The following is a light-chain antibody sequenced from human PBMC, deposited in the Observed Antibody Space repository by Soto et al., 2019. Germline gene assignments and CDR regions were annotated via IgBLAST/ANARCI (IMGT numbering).Light chain of an antibody. V-gene: IGLV2-14*01. J-gene: IGLJ1*01. CDR2: DVS. Sequence: QAVVTQPASVSGSPGQSITISCPGTSSDVGGYNYVSWYQQHPGKAPKFMIYDVSNRPSGVSNRFSGSKSGNTASLTISGLQAEDEADYYCSSYTTSNTRQIVFGTGTKLTVL. CDR3: SSYTTSNTRQIV. CDR1: SSDVGGYNY.